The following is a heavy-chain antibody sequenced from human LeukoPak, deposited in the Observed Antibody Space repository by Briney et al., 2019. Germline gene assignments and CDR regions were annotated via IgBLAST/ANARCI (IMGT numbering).Heavy chain of an antibody. J-gene: IGHJ4*02. V-gene: IGHV3-23*01. D-gene: IGHD4-17*01. CDR3: AKGRVRSFDY. Sequence: GGSLRLSCAASGFTFSSYAMSWVRQAPGKGLEWVSAISGSGGSTYYADSVKGRFTIPRDNSKDTLYLQMNSLRAEDTAVYYCAKGRVRSFDYWGQGTLVTVSS. CDR2: ISGSGGST. CDR1: GFTFSSYA.